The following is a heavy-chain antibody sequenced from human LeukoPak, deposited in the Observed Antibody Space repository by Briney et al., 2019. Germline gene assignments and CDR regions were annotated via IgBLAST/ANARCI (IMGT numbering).Heavy chain of an antibody. CDR2: IYTSGST. Sequence: SETLPLTCTVSGGSIGSYYWSWIRQPAGKGLEWIGRIYTSGSTNYNPSLKSRVTMSVDTSKNQFSLKLSSVTAADTAVYYCARGPDNFGWPHYWGQGTLVTVSS. D-gene: IGHD5-24*01. V-gene: IGHV4-4*07. CDR1: GGSIGSYY. J-gene: IGHJ4*02. CDR3: ARGPDNFGWPHY.